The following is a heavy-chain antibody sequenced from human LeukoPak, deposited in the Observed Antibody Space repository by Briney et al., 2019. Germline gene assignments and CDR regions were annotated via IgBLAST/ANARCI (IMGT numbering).Heavy chain of an antibody. D-gene: IGHD2-15*01. CDR2: INAGNGNT. Sequence: GASVKVSCKASGYTFTSYAMHWVRQAPGQRLEWMGWINAGNGNTKYSQKFQGRVTITRDTSASTAYMELSSLRSEDTAVYYCARGYCSGGSCAFFDYWGQGTLVTVSS. CDR3: ARGYCSGGSCAFFDY. CDR1: GYTFTSYA. J-gene: IGHJ4*02. V-gene: IGHV1-3*01.